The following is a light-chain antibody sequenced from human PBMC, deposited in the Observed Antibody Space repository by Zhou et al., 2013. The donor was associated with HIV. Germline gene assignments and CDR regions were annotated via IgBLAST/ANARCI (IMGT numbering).Light chain of an antibody. J-gene: IGKJ2*01. CDR1: QSVSRY. V-gene: IGKV3-11*01. Sequence: EIVLTQSPATLSLSPGERATLSCRASQSVSRYLAWYQQKPGQAPRLLIYDASNRATGIPARFSGSGSGTDFTLTISRLEPEDFAVYYCQQYGGSPAYTFGQGTKVE. CDR2: DAS. CDR3: QQYGGSPAYT.